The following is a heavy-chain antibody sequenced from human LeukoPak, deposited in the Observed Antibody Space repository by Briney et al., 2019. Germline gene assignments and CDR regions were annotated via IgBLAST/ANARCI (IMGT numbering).Heavy chain of an antibody. V-gene: IGHV3-72*01. CDR1: GLIFSDYH. CDR3: ARAVHGVAGFDY. CDR2: IRNKAHSYTT. Sequence: GGSLRLSCAASGLIFSDYHMDWVRQAPGKGLEWVGRIRNKAHSYTTEYAASVKGRFTISRDDSSLYLQMSSLKTEDTAVYYCARAVHGVAGFDYWGQGTLVTVSS. D-gene: IGHD6-19*01. J-gene: IGHJ4*02.